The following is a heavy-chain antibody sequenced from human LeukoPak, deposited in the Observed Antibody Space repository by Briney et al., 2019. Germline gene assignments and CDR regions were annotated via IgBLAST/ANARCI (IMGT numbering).Heavy chain of an antibody. CDR3: ARAPNRYDILTGYSYYFDY. Sequence: VASVKVSCNASGYTFTSYGISWVRQAPGQGLEWMGWISAYNDNTNYAQKLQGRVTMTTDTSTSTAYMELRSLRSDDTAVYYCARAPNRYDILTGYSYYFDYWGQGTLVTVSS. J-gene: IGHJ4*02. D-gene: IGHD3-9*01. V-gene: IGHV1-18*01. CDR1: GYTFTSYG. CDR2: ISAYNDNT.